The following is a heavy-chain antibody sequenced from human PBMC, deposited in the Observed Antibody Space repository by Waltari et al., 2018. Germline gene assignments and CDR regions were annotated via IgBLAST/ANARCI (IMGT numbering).Heavy chain of an antibody. CDR1: GGSISSSSYY. J-gene: IGHJ5*02. V-gene: IGHV4-39*07. Sequence: QLQLQESGPGLVKPSETLSLTCTVSGGSISSSSYYWGWIRQPPGKGLEWIGSIYYSGSTYYNPSLKSRVTISVDTSKNQFSLKLSSVTAADTAVYYCARDIGRDSSGWYGSDWFDPWGQGTLVTVSS. CDR3: ARDIGRDSSGWYGSDWFDP. CDR2: IYYSGST. D-gene: IGHD6-19*01.